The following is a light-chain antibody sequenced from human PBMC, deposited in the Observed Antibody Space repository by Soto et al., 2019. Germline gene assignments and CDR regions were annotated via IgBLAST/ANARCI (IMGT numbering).Light chain of an antibody. CDR1: QSVSGY. CDR3: QQRSDWPFLT. V-gene: IGKV3-11*01. J-gene: IGKJ4*01. CDR2: DAS. Sequence: PGESATLSCRASQSVSGYLAWYQQKPGQAPRLLIYDASIRATGIPARFRGSGFGTDFTLTISSLEPEDFAVYYCQQRSDWPFLTFGGGTKVDIK.